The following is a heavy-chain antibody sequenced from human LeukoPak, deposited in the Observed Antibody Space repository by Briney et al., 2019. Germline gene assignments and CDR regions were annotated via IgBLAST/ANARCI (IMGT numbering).Heavy chain of an antibody. V-gene: IGHV4-59*01. Sequence: SETLSLTCTVSGGSISSYYWSWIRQPPGKGLEWIGYIYYSGSTYYNPSLKSRVTISVDTSKNQFSLKLSSVTAADTAVYYCARNLNFHYYYGMDVWGQGTTVTVSS. CDR1: GGSISSYY. D-gene: IGHD1-20*01. CDR2: IYYSGST. CDR3: ARNLNFHYYYGMDV. J-gene: IGHJ6*02.